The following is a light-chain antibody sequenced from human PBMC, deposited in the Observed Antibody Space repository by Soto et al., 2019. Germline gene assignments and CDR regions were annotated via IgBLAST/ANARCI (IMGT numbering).Light chain of an antibody. CDR2: IEATGGY. CDR3: ETWGSNSVV. V-gene: IGLV4-60*03. CDR1: SGHSNYI. J-gene: IGLJ2*01. Sequence: QPVLTQSSSASASLGSSVKLTCTLSSGHSNYIIAWHQQQPGKAPRYLMKIEATGGYSRGIGAPDRFSGSSSGADRYLTISNVRSADEAAYYCETWGSNSVVFGGGTKLTVL.